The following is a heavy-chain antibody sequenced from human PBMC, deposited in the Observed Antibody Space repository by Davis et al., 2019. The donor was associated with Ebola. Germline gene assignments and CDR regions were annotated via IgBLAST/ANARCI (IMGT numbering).Heavy chain of an antibody. CDR3: TRHPNSGWYFGFDY. CDR1: GFTFSAYS. V-gene: IGHV3-21*04. Sequence: GGSLRLSCAASGFTFSAYSMNWVRQAPGKGLEWVSSISSTSAYTYYTDSVKGRFTISRDNAKNSLYLQMNSLKTEDTAVYYCTRHPNSGWYFGFDYWGQGTLVTVSS. J-gene: IGHJ4*02. D-gene: IGHD6-19*01. CDR2: ISSTSAYT.